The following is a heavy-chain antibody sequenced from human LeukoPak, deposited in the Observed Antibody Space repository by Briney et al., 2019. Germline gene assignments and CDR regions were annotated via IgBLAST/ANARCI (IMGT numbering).Heavy chain of an antibody. V-gene: IGHV1-24*01. CDR2: FDPEDGET. Sequence: ASVNVSCKVSGYTLTELSMHWVRQAPGKGLEWMGGFDPEDGETIYAQKFQGRVTMTEDTSTDTAYMELSSLRSEDTAVYYCATLGIAVAGYYYYGMDVWGQGTTVTVSS. D-gene: IGHD6-19*01. CDR3: ATLGIAVAGYYYYGMDV. J-gene: IGHJ6*02. CDR1: GYTLTELS.